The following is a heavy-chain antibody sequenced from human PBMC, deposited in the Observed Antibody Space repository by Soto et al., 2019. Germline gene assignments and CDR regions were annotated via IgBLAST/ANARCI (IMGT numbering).Heavy chain of an antibody. CDR1: GDSVSSNSAA. D-gene: IGHD1-1*01. Sequence: PSQTLSLTCVISGDSVSSNSAAWDWIRQSPSRGLEWLGRTYYRSKWYNDYAVSVKSRITINPDTSKNQFSLQLNSVTPEDTAVYYCARGGGVGWNDIGGMDVWGQGTTVTVSS. CDR2: TYYRSKWYN. V-gene: IGHV6-1*01. J-gene: IGHJ6*02. CDR3: ARGGGVGWNDIGGMDV.